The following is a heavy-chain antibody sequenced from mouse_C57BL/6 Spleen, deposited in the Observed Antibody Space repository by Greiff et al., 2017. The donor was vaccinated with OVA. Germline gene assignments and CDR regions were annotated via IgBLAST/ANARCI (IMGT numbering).Heavy chain of an antibody. D-gene: IGHD2-4*01. CDR3: ARVHYYYDGWCAY. CDR2: IDPSDSYT. Sequence: QVQLQQPGAELVMPGASVKLSCKASGYTFTSYWMHWVKQRPGQGLEWIGEIDPSDSYTNYNQKFKGKSTLTVDKSSSTAYMQLSSLTSEDSAVYYCARVHYYYDGWCAYGGQGTLVSVCA. J-gene: IGHJ3*01. CDR1: GYTFTSYW. V-gene: IGHV1-69*01.